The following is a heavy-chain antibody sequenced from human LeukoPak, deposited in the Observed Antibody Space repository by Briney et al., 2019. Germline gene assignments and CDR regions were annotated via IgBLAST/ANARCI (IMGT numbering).Heavy chain of an antibody. CDR2: ISSSSSTI. Sequence: GGSLRLSCAASGFTFSSYSMNWVRQAPGKGLEWVSYISSSSSTIYYADSVKGRFTISRDNAKNSLNLQMNSLRAEDTAVYYCARADRLLWFGELLHPHMDVWGQGTTVTVSS. CDR3: ARADRLLWFGELLHPHMDV. D-gene: IGHD3-10*01. V-gene: IGHV3-48*01. J-gene: IGHJ6*02. CDR1: GFTFSSYS.